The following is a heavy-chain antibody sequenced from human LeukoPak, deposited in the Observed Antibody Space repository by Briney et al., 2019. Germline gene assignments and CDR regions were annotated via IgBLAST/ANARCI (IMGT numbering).Heavy chain of an antibody. CDR3: ARTVVVNYFDY. D-gene: IGHD3-22*01. CDR1: GGSISSSSYY. V-gene: IGHV4-39*01. Sequence: SETLSLTCTVSGGSISSSSYYWGWIRQPPGKGLEWIGSIYYSGSTYYNPSLKSRVTISVDTSKNQFSLKLSSVTAADTAVYYCARTVVVNYFDYWGQGTLVTVSS. CDR2: IYYSGST. J-gene: IGHJ4*02.